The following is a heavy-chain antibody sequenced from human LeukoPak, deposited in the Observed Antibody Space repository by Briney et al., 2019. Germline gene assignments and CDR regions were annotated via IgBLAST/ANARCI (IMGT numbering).Heavy chain of an antibody. J-gene: IGHJ3*02. CDR2: IRYDGSNK. V-gene: IGHV3-30*02. D-gene: IGHD2-15*01. CDR1: GFTFSSYG. Sequence: GGSLRLSCAASGFTFSSYGMHWVRQAPGKGLEWVAFIRYDGSNKHYADSVKGRFTSSRDNSKNTLYLQMNSLRAEDTAVYYCAKAVSFLVAATPCAFDIWGQGTMVTVSS. CDR3: AKAVSFLVAATPCAFDI.